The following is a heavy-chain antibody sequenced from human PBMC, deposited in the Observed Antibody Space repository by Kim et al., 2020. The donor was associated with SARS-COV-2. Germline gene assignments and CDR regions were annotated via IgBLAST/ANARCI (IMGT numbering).Heavy chain of an antibody. D-gene: IGHD6-19*01. CDR2: INHSGST. Sequence: SETLSLTCAVYGGSFSGYYWSWIRQPPGKGLEWIGEINHSGSTNYNPSLKSRVTISVDTSKNQFSLKLSSVTAADTAVYYCARQSAVAGRHHDYWGQGTLVTVSS. CDR3: ARQSAVAGRHHDY. CDR1: GGSFSGYY. J-gene: IGHJ4*02. V-gene: IGHV4-34*01.